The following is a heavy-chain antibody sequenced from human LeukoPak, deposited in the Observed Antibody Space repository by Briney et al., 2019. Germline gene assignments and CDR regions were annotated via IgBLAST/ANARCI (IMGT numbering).Heavy chain of an antibody. V-gene: IGHV4-59*01. CDR1: GGSISSYY. CDR2: IYYSGST. CDR3: ARGPPEYCSSTSCSKAEQYFQH. J-gene: IGHJ1*01. Sequence: PSETLSLTCTVSGGSISSYYWSWIRQPPGKGLEWIGYIYYSGSTNYNPSLKSRVTISVDTSKNQFSLKLSSVTAADTAVYYCARGPPEYCSSTSCSKAEQYFQHWGQGTLVTVSS. D-gene: IGHD2-2*01.